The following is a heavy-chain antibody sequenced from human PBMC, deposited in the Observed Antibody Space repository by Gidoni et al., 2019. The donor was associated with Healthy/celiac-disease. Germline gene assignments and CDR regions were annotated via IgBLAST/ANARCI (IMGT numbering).Heavy chain of an antibody. CDR3: AKTGYGFEF. Sequence: EEHWGTWRRGVVQPGGSPRLSCSASGFTLRSYWMSWVRQAPGKGLEWVASIKEDGSQKKYADSVKGRFTISRDNAKTSLYLQMSGLGAEDMATYYCAKTGYGFEFGGQGTLVTVSS. CDR1: GFTLRSYW. D-gene: IGHD5-12*01. V-gene: IGHV3-7*03. CDR2: IKEDGSQK. J-gene: IGHJ4*02.